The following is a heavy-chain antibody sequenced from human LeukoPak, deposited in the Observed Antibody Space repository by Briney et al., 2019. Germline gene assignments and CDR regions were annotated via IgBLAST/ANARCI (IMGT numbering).Heavy chain of an antibody. CDR1: EFTFSIYA. CDR2: ISYDGSNK. CDR3: ARDLGPTYCILDY. V-gene: IGHV3-30-3*01. J-gene: IGHJ4*02. D-gene: IGHD3-16*01. Sequence: GRSLRLSCAASEFTFSIYAIHWVRQAPGKGLEWVAFISYDGSNKFYADSVKGRFTISRDNSKNTLYLQMNGLRAEDTAVYYCARDLGPTYCILDYWGQGTLVTVSS.